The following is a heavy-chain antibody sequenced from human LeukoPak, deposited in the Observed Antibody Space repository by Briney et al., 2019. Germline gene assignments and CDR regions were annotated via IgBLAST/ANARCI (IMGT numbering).Heavy chain of an antibody. CDR3: VQWGVYDFLTRYYVPDY. J-gene: IGHJ4*02. CDR2: ITGSCAVT. D-gene: IGHD3/OR15-3a*01. Sequence: TGESLRLSCAASGFTFSNYALSWVRQAPGKGQELVSAITGSCAVTYYADSVKGRFTISRENSKDTLYLQLNSLSSEDTAVYYCVQWGVYDFLTRYYVPDYWGQGSLVTVS. V-gene: IGHV3-23*01. CDR1: GFTFSNYA.